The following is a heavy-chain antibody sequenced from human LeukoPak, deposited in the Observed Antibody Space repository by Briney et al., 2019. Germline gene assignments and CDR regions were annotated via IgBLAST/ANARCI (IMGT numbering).Heavy chain of an antibody. V-gene: IGHV4-59*01. CDR2: MYYSGSA. Sequence: SETLSLTCTVSGGSITDYYWSWIRHSSGKGLEWIGYMYYSGSAYYNPSLKSRVTISVDTSKNQFSLKLSSVTAADTAVYYCARIAARRGYYYYMDVWGKGTTVTVSS. CDR1: GGSITDYY. CDR3: ARIAARRGYYYYMDV. D-gene: IGHD6-6*01. J-gene: IGHJ6*03.